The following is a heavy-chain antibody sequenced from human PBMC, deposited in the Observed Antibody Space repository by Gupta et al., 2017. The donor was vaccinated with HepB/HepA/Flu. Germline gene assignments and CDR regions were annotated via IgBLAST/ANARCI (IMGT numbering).Heavy chain of an antibody. D-gene: IGHD3-16*01. CDR1: GFTFSSYS. J-gene: IGHJ3*02. Sequence: EVQLVESGGGLVQPGGSLRLSCTASGFTFSSYSMNWVRQAPGKGLEWVSYISTSSSTRDYADSVKGRFTIARDNAKNSLYLEMKRLRDEDTAVDDCARVFGAFAIGGQGTMVTVSS. CDR2: ISTSSSTR. CDR3: ARVFGAFAI. V-gene: IGHV3-48*02.